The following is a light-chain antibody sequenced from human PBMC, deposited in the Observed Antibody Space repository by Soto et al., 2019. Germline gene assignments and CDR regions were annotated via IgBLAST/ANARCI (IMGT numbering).Light chain of an antibody. CDR3: AAWDDSLNAV. Sequence: QSVLTQPPSASGTPGQRVTISCSGSSSNIGSNTVNWYQQLPGTTPKLLIYSNNQPPSGVPDRFSGSKAGTSASLAISGLQSDDAADYYCAAWDDSLNAVFGGGTKLTVL. CDR1: SSNIGSNT. V-gene: IGLV1-44*01. J-gene: IGLJ2*01. CDR2: SNN.